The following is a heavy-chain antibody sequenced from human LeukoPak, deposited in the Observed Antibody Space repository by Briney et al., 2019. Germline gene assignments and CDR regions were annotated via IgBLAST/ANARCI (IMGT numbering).Heavy chain of an antibody. J-gene: IGHJ6*03. CDR2: ISGSGGST. Sequence: GGSLRLSCTASGFTFGDYAMSWVRQAPGKGLEWVSAISGSGGSTYYADSVKGRFTISRDNSKNTLYLQMNSLRAEDTAVYYCAKIGYCSSTSCYENMDVWGKGTTVTVSS. V-gene: IGHV3-23*01. CDR3: AKIGYCSSTSCYENMDV. D-gene: IGHD2-2*01. CDR1: GFTFGDYA.